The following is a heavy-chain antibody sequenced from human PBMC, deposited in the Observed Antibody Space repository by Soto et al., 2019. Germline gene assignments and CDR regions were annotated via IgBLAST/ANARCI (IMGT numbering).Heavy chain of an antibody. V-gene: IGHV3-64*01. CDR3: ARLGGIAAAGTSLRVYYYYGMDV. Sequence: GGSLRLSCAASGFTFSNYAMHWVRQAPGKGLEYVSTINSNGGITYYANSVKGRFTISRDNSKNTLYLQMGSLRAEDMALYYCARLGGIAAAGTSLRVYYYYGMDVWGQGTTVTVSS. CDR2: INSNGGIT. D-gene: IGHD6-13*01. J-gene: IGHJ6*02. CDR1: GFTFSNYA.